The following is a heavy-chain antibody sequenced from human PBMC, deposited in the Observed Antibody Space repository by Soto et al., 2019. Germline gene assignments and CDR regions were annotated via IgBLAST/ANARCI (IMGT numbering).Heavy chain of an antibody. Sequence: EVQLLESGGGLLQPGGSLRLSCAASGFTFSSYAMSWVRQAPGKGLEWVSAISGSGGSTYYADSVKGRFTISRDNSKNTLYLQMNSLRAEDTAVYYCAKVKGSGWYGRTAIFDYWGQGTLVTVSS. CDR2: ISGSGGST. D-gene: IGHD6-19*01. V-gene: IGHV3-23*01. CDR1: GFTFSSYA. CDR3: AKVKGSGWYGRTAIFDY. J-gene: IGHJ4*02.